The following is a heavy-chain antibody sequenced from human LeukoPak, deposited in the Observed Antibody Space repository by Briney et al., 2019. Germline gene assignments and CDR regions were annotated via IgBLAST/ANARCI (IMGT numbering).Heavy chain of an antibody. D-gene: IGHD6-19*01. CDR3: ARRDGSGWTFDY. Sequence: GESLKISRRGPGYSFTSYWIGRVRQMPGKGLEWMGSIYPGDSDTRYSPSFQGQVTISPDQSTSTAYLQWSSLKASDTAMYYCARRDGSGWTFDYWGQGTLVTVSS. CDR2: IYPGDSDT. J-gene: IGHJ4*02. V-gene: IGHV5-51*01. CDR1: GYSFTSYW.